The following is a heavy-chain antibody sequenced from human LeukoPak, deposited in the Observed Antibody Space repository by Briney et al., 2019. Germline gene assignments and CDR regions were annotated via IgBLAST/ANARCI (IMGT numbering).Heavy chain of an antibody. CDR2: IRSKANSYAT. D-gene: IGHD3-10*01. Sequence: PGGSLRLSCAASGFTFSGSAMHWVRQASGKGLEWVGRIRSKANSYATAYAASVKGRFTISRDDSKYTAYLQMNSLKTEDTAVYYCTSGELLPDLDYWGQGTLVTVSS. V-gene: IGHV3-73*01. J-gene: IGHJ4*02. CDR3: TSGELLPDLDY. CDR1: GFTFSGSA.